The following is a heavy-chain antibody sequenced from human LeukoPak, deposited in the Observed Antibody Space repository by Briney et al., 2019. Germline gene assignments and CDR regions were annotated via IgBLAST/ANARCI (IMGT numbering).Heavy chain of an antibody. V-gene: IGHV3-48*03. CDR2: ISSSEGTI. CDR3: SRQTGTWDFDY. J-gene: IGHJ4*02. Sequence: GGSLRLSCAASGFTFSSYEMIWVRQAPGKGLEWVSYISSSEGTIYYADSVRGRFTISRDNAKKSLYLQMNSLRAEDTAVYYCSRQTGTWDFDYWGQGTLVSVSS. D-gene: IGHD3-10*01. CDR1: GFTFSSYE.